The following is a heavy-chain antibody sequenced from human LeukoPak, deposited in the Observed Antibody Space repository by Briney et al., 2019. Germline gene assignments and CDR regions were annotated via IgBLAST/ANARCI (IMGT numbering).Heavy chain of an antibody. D-gene: IGHD6-19*01. CDR2: MNPNSGNT. V-gene: IGHV1-8*01. CDR3: ARGPGSGWNYYYYMDV. Sequence: ASVKVSCKASGYTFTSYDINWVRQATGQGLEWMGWMNPNSGNTGYAQKFQGRVTMTRNTSISTAYMELSSLRSEDTAVYYCARGPGSGWNYYYYMDVWGKGTTVTVSS. J-gene: IGHJ6*03. CDR1: GYTFTSYD.